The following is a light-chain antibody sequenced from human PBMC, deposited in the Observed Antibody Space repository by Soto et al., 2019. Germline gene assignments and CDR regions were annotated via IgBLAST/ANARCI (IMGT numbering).Light chain of an antibody. Sequence: QSALTQPASVSGSPGQSITISCTGTSSDVGGYNYVSWYQQHPGKAPKLIIYEVTNRPSGVSNRFSASKSGNTASLTISGLQAEDEAHYYCSSYTTSPSPQWVFAGGTKLTVL. J-gene: IGLJ3*02. CDR1: SSDVGGYNY. CDR3: SSYTTSPSPQWV. V-gene: IGLV2-14*03. CDR2: EVT.